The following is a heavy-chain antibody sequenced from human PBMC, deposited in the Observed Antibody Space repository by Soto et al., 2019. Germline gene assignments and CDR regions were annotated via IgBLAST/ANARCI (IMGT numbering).Heavy chain of an antibody. CDR2: IYPEDSET. J-gene: IGHJ6*02. D-gene: IGHD3-22*01. CDR3: ARDYYDSSGYSLGYYYYGMDV. CDR1: GYSFISYW. V-gene: IGHV5-51*01. Sequence: PGESLQISCKGSGYSFISYWIGWVRQMTGKDLEWIGIIYPEDSETRYSPSFQGQVTISADKSISTAYLQWSSLKASDTAMYYCARDYYDSSGYSLGYYYYGMDVWGQGTTLTVSS.